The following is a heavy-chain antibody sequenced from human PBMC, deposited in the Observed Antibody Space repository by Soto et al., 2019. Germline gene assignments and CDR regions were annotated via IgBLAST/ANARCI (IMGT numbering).Heavy chain of an antibody. CDR3: GSVSYKGNSWSPYSAFDI. D-gene: IGHD1-20*01. Sequence: GGSLRLSCAASGFTFSSYWMSWVRQAPGKGLEWVANIKHDGSEKYYVDSVKGRFTISRDNAKNSLYLQMNSLRAEDTAVYYCGSVSYKGNSWSPYSAFDIWGQGTMVTVSS. V-gene: IGHV3-7*01. CDR2: IKHDGSEK. CDR1: GFTFSSYW. J-gene: IGHJ3*02.